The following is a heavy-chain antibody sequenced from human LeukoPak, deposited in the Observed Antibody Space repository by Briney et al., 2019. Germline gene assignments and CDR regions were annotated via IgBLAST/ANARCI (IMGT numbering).Heavy chain of an antibody. V-gene: IGHV3-11*01. D-gene: IGHD1-1*01. Sequence: GGSLRLSCTASGFTFSDYYMSWIRQAPGKGLEWVSYISGSGSTIYSADSVKGRFTISRDNAKNSLYLQMSSLRTEDTAVYYCARQQLWLDYWGQGTLITVSS. CDR1: GFTFSDYY. CDR3: ARQQLWLDY. CDR2: ISGSGSTI. J-gene: IGHJ4*02.